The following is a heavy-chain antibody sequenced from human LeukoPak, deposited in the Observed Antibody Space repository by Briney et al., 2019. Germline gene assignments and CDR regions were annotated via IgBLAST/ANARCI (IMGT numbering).Heavy chain of an antibody. Sequence: PGGSLRLSCAASGFTFSDYYMSWIRQAPGKGLEWVSYISGSSIYANCADSVKGRFTFSRDNAKNSLYLQMNSLTAEDTAVYYCARGIWATTNKNYYFDYWGQGTLVTVSS. CDR1: GFTFSDYY. CDR3: ARGIWATTNKNYYFDY. V-gene: IGHV3-11*06. D-gene: IGHD1-1*01. CDR2: ISGSSIYA. J-gene: IGHJ4*02.